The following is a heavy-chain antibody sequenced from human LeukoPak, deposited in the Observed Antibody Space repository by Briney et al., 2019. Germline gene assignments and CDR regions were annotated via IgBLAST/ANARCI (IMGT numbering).Heavy chain of an antibody. D-gene: IGHD2-2*01. CDR2: IYYSGST. V-gene: IGHV4-59*01. Sequence: SETLSLTCTVSGGSISSYYWSWIRQPAGKGLEWIGYIYYSGSTNYNPSLKSRVTISVDTSKNQFSLKLSSVTAADTAVYYCARARCSSTSCPGPFDYWGQGTLVTVSS. J-gene: IGHJ4*02. CDR1: GGSISSYY. CDR3: ARARCSSTSCPGPFDY.